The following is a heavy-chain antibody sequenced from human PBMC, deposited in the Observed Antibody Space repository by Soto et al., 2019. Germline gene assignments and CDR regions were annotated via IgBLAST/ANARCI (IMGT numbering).Heavy chain of an antibody. Sequence: GGSLRLSCAASGFTFSSYAMSWVRQAPGKGLEWVSAISGSGGSTYYADSVKGRFTISRDNSKNTLYLQMNSLRAEDTAVYYCAKVRGQIYDFWSGDAFDIWGQGTMVTVSS. CDR2: ISGSGGST. CDR1: GFTFSSYA. D-gene: IGHD3-3*01. CDR3: AKVRGQIYDFWSGDAFDI. V-gene: IGHV3-23*01. J-gene: IGHJ3*02.